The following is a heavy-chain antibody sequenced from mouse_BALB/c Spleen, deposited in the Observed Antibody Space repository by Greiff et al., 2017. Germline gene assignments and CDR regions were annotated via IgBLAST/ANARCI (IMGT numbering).Heavy chain of an antibody. CDR2: ISSGSSTI. CDR3: ARKGDYRYDGAMDY. D-gene: IGHD2-14*01. J-gene: IGHJ4*01. Sequence: EVKVVESGGGLVQPGGSRKLSCAASGFTFSSFGMHWVRQAPEKGLEWVAYISSGSSTIYYADTVKGRFTISRDNPKNTLFLQMTSLRSEDTAMYYCARKGDYRYDGAMDYWGQGTSVTVSS. V-gene: IGHV5-17*02. CDR1: GFTFSSFG.